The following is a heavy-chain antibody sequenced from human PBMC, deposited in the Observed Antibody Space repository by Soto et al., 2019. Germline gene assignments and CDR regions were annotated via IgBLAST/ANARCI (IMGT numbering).Heavy chain of an antibody. CDR2: IYYSGST. D-gene: IGHD5-12*01. CDR1: GGSISSGDYY. CDR3: ARGGEDSGYDFGYYYYGMDV. Sequence: SETLSLTCTVSGGSISSGDYYWSWIRQPPGKGLEWIGYIYYSGSTYYNPSLKSRVTISVDTSKNQFSLKLSSVTAADTAVYYCARGGEDSGYDFGYYYYGMDVWGQGTTVTVS. V-gene: IGHV4-30-4*01. J-gene: IGHJ6*02.